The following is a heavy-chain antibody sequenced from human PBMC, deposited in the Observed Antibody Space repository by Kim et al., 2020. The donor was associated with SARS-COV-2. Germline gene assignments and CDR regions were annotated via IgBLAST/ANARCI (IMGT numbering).Heavy chain of an antibody. Sequence: DSVTGRFTISRDTAKHSLYLQMNSLRAEDTALYYCAKDIVGAAERGPFDIWGQGTMVTVSS. CDR3: AKDIVGAAERGPFDI. D-gene: IGHD1-26*01. V-gene: IGHV3-9*01. J-gene: IGHJ3*02.